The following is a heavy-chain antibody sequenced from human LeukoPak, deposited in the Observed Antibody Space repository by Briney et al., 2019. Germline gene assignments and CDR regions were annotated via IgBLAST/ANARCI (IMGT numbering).Heavy chain of an antibody. J-gene: IGHJ3*02. Sequence: GGSLRLSCAASGFTFSSYEMNWVRQAPGKGLEWVSYISSSGSTIYYADSVKGRFTISRDNAKISLYLQMNSLRAEDTALYYCAIDFGGWQENDAFDIWGQGTMVTVSS. CDR3: AIDFGGWQENDAFDI. V-gene: IGHV3-48*03. D-gene: IGHD6-19*01. CDR2: ISSSGSTI. CDR1: GFTFSSYE.